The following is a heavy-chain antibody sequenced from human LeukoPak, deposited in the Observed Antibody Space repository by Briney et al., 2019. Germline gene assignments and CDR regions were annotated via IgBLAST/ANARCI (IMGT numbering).Heavy chain of an antibody. D-gene: IGHD3-22*01. V-gene: IGHV1-18*01. CDR2: ISAYNGNT. Sequence: ASVKVSCKASGYTFTSYGISWVRQAPGQGLEWMGWISAYNGNTNYAQKLQGRVTMTTDTSTSTAYMELRSLRSDDTAVYYCARSPYYYDSSGYLIAYDYWGQGTLVTVSS. J-gene: IGHJ4*02. CDR3: ARSPYYYDSSGYLIAYDY. CDR1: GYTFTSYG.